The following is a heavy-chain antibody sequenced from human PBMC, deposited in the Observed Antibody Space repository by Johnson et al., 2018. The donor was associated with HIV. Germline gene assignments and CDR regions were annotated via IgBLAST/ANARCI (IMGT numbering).Heavy chain of an antibody. V-gene: IGHV3-11*04. CDR1: GFSFRDYY. CDR2: MSSSGSTI. D-gene: IGHD3-22*01. J-gene: IGHJ3*01. Sequence: QVQCVESGGGSVKPGGSLRLSWVASGFSFRDYYMSTIAQAPGKGLEWISFMSSSGSTIYHAESVKGRFTISRDNAKNSLYLQMNSLQSEDTAVCYCARLLRAPLNDYDSSGHDGFDLWGQWTMVTVSS. CDR3: ARLLRAPLNDYDSSGHDGFDL.